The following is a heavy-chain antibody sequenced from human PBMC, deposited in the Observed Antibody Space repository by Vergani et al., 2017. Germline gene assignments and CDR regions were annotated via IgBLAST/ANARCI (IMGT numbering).Heavy chain of an antibody. J-gene: IGHJ5*02. D-gene: IGHD2-2*01. CDR1: GGSISSGSYY. CDR3: ARDTYCSSTSCYWNAFDP. CDR2: IYTSGST. Sequence: QVQLQESGPGLVKPSQTLSLTCTVSGGSISSGSYYWSWIRQPAGKGLEWIGRIYTSGSTHYNPSLKSRVTMSVDTSKNQFSLKLSSVTAADTAVYYCARDTYCSSTSCYWNAFDPWGQGTLVTVSS. V-gene: IGHV4-61*02.